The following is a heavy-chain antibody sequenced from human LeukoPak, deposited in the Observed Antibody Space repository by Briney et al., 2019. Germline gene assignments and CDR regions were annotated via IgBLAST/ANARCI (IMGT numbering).Heavy chain of an antibody. J-gene: IGHJ4*02. CDR2: IIPIFGTA. Sequence: SVKVSCKASGGTFSSYAISWVRQAPGQGLEWMGGIIPIFGTANYAQKFQGRVTITADESTSTAYMELSSLRSEDTAVYYCAREISHLNTAIGARGQGTLVTVSS. CDR3: AREISHLNTAIGA. D-gene: IGHD5-18*01. CDR1: GGTFSSYA. V-gene: IGHV1-69*13.